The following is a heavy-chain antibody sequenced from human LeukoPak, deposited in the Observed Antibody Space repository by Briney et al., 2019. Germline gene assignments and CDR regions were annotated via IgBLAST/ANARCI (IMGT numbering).Heavy chain of an antibody. Sequence: PGGSLRLSCAASGFTFSSYAMSWVRQAPGKGLEWVSAISGSGGSTYYADFVKGRFTISRDNSKNTLYLQMNSLRAEDTALYYCARGIDDGDNWFDSWGQGTLVTVSS. CDR2: ISGSGGST. CDR1: GFTFSSYA. D-gene: IGHD1-1*01. V-gene: IGHV3-23*01. J-gene: IGHJ5*01. CDR3: ARGIDDGDNWFDS.